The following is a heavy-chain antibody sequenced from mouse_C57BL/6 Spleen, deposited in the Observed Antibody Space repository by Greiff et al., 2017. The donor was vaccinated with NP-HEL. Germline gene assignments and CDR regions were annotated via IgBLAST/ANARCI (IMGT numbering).Heavy chain of an antibody. CDR3: ATYYTPGYFDY. V-gene: IGHV1-50*01. CDR1: GYTFTSYW. J-gene: IGHJ2*01. CDR2: IDPSDSYT. Sequence: QVQLQQPGAELVKPGASVKLSCKASGYTFTSYWMQWVKQRPGQGLEWIGEIDPSDSYTNYNQKFKGKATLTVDTSSSTAYMQLSSLTSEDSAVYYCATYYTPGYFDYWGQGTTRTVSS. D-gene: IGHD2-12*01.